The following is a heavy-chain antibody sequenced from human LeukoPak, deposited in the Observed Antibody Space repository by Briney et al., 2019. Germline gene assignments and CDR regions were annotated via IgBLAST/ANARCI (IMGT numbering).Heavy chain of an antibody. V-gene: IGHV3-30*02. CDR3: AEDVGDSSGRGPGY. CDR2: IAYDGGRT. CDR1: GFIFSSSG. D-gene: IGHD3-22*01. J-gene: IGHJ4*02. Sequence: GSLRLSCAASGFIFSSSGKHWVRQAPGKGLEWVAFIAYDGGRTYYADSVKGRFTISGDNPTNTLYLQMNNLRVEDTAVYYCAEDVGDSSGRGPGYWGQGTLVTVFS.